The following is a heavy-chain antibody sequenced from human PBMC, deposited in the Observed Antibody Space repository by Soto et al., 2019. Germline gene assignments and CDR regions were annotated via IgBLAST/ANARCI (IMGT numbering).Heavy chain of an antibody. CDR1: GYTFTSYG. D-gene: IGHD1-26*01. Sequence: VQLVQSGAEVKKPGASVKVSCKASGYTFTSYGISWVRQAPGQGLEWMGWISAYNGNTNYAQKLQGRVTMTQDSTTSTAYMELRSLRSDATAVYYCARGDSGSYFNWFDAWGQGTLVTVSS. CDR3: ARGDSGSYFNWFDA. V-gene: IGHV1-18*01. CDR2: ISAYNGNT. J-gene: IGHJ5*02.